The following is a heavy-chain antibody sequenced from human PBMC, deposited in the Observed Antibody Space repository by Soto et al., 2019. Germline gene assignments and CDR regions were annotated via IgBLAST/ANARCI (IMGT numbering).Heavy chain of an antibody. Sequence: PSETLSLTCAVSGGSISSGGYSWSWIRQPPGKGLDRIAHIYHSGSIYYNPSLKSRVTISVDTSKNQFSLQLNSVTPEDTAVYYCARQHGSGSYGYYYYGMDVWGQGTTVTVSS. CDR3: ARQHGSGSYGYYYYGMDV. J-gene: IGHJ6*02. CDR1: GGSISSGGYS. V-gene: IGHV4-30-2*01. CDR2: IYHSGSI. D-gene: IGHD3-10*01.